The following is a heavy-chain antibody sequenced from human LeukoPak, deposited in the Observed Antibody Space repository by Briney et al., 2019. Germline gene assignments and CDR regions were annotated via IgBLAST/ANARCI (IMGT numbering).Heavy chain of an antibody. CDR3: ARGKVVPASPRYYAMDV. V-gene: IGHV3-64*01. Sequence: GSLRLSCAASGFTFSAYAMHWVRQAPGKGLEYVSAISSNGGSTYYANSVKGRFTISRDNSKNTLFLQMGSPRAEDMAVYYCARGKVVPASPRYYAMDVWGQGTTVTVSS. CDR2: ISSNGGST. J-gene: IGHJ6*02. CDR1: GFTFSAYA. D-gene: IGHD2-15*01.